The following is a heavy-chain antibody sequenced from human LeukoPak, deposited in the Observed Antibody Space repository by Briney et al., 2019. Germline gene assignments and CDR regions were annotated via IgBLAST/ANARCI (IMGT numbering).Heavy chain of an antibody. J-gene: IGHJ4*02. CDR2: ISGSGSTI. CDR3: ARRTVGATTLDDSFDY. Sequence: PGGSLRLSCAASGFTFSDYYMSWIRQAPGKGLEWISYISGSGSTIYYADSVKGRFTISRDNAKNSLYLQMNSLRAEDTAVYYCARRTVGATTLDDSFDYWGQGTLVTVSS. D-gene: IGHD1-26*01. V-gene: IGHV3-11*04. CDR1: GFTFSDYY.